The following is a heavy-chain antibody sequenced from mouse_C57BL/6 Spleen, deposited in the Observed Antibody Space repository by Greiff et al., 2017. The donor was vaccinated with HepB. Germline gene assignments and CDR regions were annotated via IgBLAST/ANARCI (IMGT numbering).Heavy chain of an antibody. V-gene: IGHV5-16*01. CDR2: INYDGSST. Sequence: DVKLVESEGGLVQPGSSMKLSCTASGFTFSDYYMAWVRQVPEKGLEWVANINYDGSSTYYLDSLKSRFIISRDNAKNILYLQMSSLKSEDTATYYWARVYGSSHWYFDVWGTGTTVTVSS. CDR1: GFTFSDYY. D-gene: IGHD1-1*01. CDR3: ARVYGSSHWYFDV. J-gene: IGHJ1*03.